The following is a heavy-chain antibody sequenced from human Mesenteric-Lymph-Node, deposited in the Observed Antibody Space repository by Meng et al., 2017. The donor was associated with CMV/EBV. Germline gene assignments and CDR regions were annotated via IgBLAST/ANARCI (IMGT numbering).Heavy chain of an antibody. Sequence: ASVKVSCKASGYTFTSYGISWVRQAPGKGLEWMGWISAYNGNTNYAQKLQGRVTMTADTSTRTAYLEVRSLRSDDTAMYYCARDLTGITAFDIWGQGTLVTVSS. CDR1: GYTFTSYG. D-gene: IGHD3-10*01. CDR3: ARDLTGITAFDI. J-gene: IGHJ3*02. CDR2: ISAYNGNT. V-gene: IGHV1-18*01.